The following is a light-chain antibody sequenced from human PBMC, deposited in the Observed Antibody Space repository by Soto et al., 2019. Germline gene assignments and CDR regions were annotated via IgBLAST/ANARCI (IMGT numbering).Light chain of an antibody. CDR3: QQRSNWPPYT. V-gene: IGKV3-11*01. J-gene: IGKJ2*01. CDR1: QSVSSY. CDR2: DAS. Sequence: EIVLTQSPATLSLSPGERATLSCRASQSVSSYLAWYQQKPGQAPRLLIYDASNRATGIPARLSGSGSGTDFTLTISGLEPEDFAVYYCQQRSNWPPYTFSQGTKLEIK.